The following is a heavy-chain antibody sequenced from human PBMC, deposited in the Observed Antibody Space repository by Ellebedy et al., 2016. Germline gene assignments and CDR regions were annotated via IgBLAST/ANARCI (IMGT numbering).Heavy chain of an antibody. D-gene: IGHD6-6*01. J-gene: IGHJ6*02. CDR3: ARDRRTSSEGMDV. CDR2: IDPSSGDT. V-gene: IGHV1-46*01. CDR1: GYTFTTYY. Sequence: ASVKVSCKTSGYTFTTYYIHWVRQAPGQGLEWLGIIDPSSGDTRFAQRVQGRVTLTSDASTTTVYMNLFSLKSEDTALYYCARDRRTSSEGMDVWGQGTTVTVSS.